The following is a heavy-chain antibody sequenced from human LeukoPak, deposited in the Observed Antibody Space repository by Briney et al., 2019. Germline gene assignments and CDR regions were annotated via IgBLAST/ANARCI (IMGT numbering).Heavy chain of an antibody. CDR1: GGTFSSYA. V-gene: IGHV1-69*13. CDR2: IIPIFGTA. Sequence: ASVKVSCKASGGTFSSYAISWVRQAPGQGLEWMGGIIPIFGTANYAQKFQGRVTITADESTSTAYMELSSLRSEDTAVYYCARGPPVLKYCSGGSCYSNYFDYWGQGTLVTVSS. D-gene: IGHD2-15*01. J-gene: IGHJ4*02. CDR3: ARGPPVLKYCSGGSCYSNYFDY.